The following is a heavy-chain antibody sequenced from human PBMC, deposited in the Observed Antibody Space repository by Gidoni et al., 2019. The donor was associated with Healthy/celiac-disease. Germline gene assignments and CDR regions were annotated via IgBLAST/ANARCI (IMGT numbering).Heavy chain of an antibody. J-gene: IGHJ3*02. CDR2: INSDGSST. V-gene: IGHV3-74*01. Sequence: EVQLVASGVGLVQPGGSLRLSCAASGFTFSSCWRHWVRQAPGKGLVWVSRINSDGSSTSYADSVKGRFTISRDNAKNTLYLQMNSLRAEDTAVYYCARPAGVLWFGELGGAFDIWGQGTMVTVSS. D-gene: IGHD3-10*01. CDR1: GFTFSSCW. CDR3: ARPAGVLWFGELGGAFDI.